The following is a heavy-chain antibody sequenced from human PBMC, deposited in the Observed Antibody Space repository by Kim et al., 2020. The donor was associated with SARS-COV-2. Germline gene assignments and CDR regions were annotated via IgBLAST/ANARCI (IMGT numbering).Heavy chain of an antibody. J-gene: IGHJ6*02. D-gene: IGHD1-7*01. CDR3: ARGWEVSNWNYVINYYYSMDV. Sequence: ASVKVSCKASGYMFINYDINWVRQATGQGLEWMGWMNPKSGDTGYAQKFLGRVTMTRNTSIGTAYLELSTLRSEDAAVYYCARGWEVSNWNYVINYYYSMDVWGQGTTVTVSS. CDR2: MNPKSGDT. V-gene: IGHV1-8*01. CDR1: GYMFINYD.